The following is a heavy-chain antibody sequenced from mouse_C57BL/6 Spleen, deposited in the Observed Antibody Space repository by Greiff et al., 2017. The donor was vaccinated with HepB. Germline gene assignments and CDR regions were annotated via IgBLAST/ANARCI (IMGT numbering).Heavy chain of an antibody. D-gene: IGHD4-1*01. J-gene: IGHJ3*01. Sequence: EVQLQQSGPELVKPGASVKISCKASGYTFTDYYMNWVKQSHGKSLEWIGDINPNNGGTSYNQKFKGKATLTVDKSSSTAYMELRSLTSEDSAVYYCARSDLTGTAWFAYWGQGTLVTVSA. CDR2: INPNNGGT. CDR1: GYTFTDYY. V-gene: IGHV1-26*01. CDR3: ARSDLTGTAWFAY.